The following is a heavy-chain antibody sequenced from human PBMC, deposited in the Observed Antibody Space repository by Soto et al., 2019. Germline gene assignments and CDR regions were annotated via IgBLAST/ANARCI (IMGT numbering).Heavy chain of an antibody. Sequence: QVQLVQSGAEVKKPGSSVKVSCKASGGTFSSYAISWVRQAPGQGLEWMGGIIPIFGTANYAQKFQGRVTITADKSTSTAYMELSSLRSEDTAVYYCVRRDVVVPAHLFDIWGQGTMVTVSS. CDR1: GGTFSSYA. J-gene: IGHJ3*02. D-gene: IGHD2-2*01. CDR3: VRRDVVVPAHLFDI. CDR2: IIPIFGTA. V-gene: IGHV1-69*06.